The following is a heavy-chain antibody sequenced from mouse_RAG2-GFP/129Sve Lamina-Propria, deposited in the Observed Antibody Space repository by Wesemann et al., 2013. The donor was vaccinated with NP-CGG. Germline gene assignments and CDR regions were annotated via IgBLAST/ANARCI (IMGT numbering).Heavy chain of an antibody. CDR1: GFTFSDYG. Sequence: GGLVKPGGSLKLSCAASGFTFSDYGMHWVRQAPEKGLEWVAYISSGSSTIYYADTVKGRFTISRDNAKNTLFLQMTSLRSEDTAMYYCASIYYGSSYDWYFDVWGTGTTVTVSS. CDR2: ISSGSSTI. D-gene: IGHD1-1*01. CDR3: ASIYYGSSYDWYFDV. J-gene: IGHJ1*03. V-gene: IGHV5-17*01.